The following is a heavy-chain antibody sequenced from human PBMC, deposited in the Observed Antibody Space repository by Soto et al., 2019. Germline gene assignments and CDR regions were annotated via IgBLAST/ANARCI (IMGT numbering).Heavy chain of an antibody. CDR2: INHRART. CDR3: ARGRGRPARPNYYYGMDV. V-gene: IGHV4-34*01. CDR1: GASVSGYY. J-gene: IGHJ6*02. D-gene: IGHD6-6*01. Sequence: QVQLQQWGAGLLKPSETLTLTCAVYGASVSGYYWSWIRQPPGKGLDWLGEINHRARTKYNTSLKSRVTISVDTSKTQFPHKLSGVTAAYSAGYYCARGRGRPARPNYYYGMDVWGQGTTVSVSS.